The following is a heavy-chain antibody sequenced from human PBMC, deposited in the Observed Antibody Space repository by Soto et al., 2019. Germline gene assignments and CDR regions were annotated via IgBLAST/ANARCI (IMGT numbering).Heavy chain of an antibody. D-gene: IGHD5-12*01. Sequence: GGSLRLSCAASGLTFSGYTLTWVRRAPGRGLEWVSSINYRGNSIYSADSLKGRFTISRDNAKNSLYLQMNNLRSDDTAVYYCAREGSGYNFWGQGTQVTVSS. V-gene: IGHV3-21*04. CDR1: GLTFSGYT. CDR3: AREGSGYNF. CDR2: INYRGNSI. J-gene: IGHJ4*02.